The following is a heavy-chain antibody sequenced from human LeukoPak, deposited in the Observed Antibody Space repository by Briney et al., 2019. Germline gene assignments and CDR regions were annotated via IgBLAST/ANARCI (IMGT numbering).Heavy chain of an antibody. D-gene: IGHD3-9*01. CDR3: ARDRGILTGYYSLGWFDP. V-gene: IGHV1-69*01. CDR1: GGTFSSYA. J-gene: IGHJ5*02. Sequence: SVKVSCKASGGTFSSYAIGWVRQAPGQGLEWMGGIIPIFGTANYAQKFQGRVTITADESTSTAYMELSSLRSEDTAVYYCARDRGILTGYYSLGWFDPWGQGTLVTVSS. CDR2: IIPIFGTA.